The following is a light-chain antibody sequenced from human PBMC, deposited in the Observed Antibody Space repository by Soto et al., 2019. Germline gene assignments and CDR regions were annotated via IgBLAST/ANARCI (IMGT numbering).Light chain of an antibody. J-gene: IGLJ3*02. CDR2: TTN. Sequence: QTVVTQEPAFSVSPGGTVTLTCGLTSGPVSTTYYPSWYQQTPGQAPRTLIYTTNTRSSGVPDRFSGSILGNKAALTITGAQADDESHYYCVLYMGSGISVFGGGTKLTVL. CDR3: VLYMGSGISV. V-gene: IGLV8-61*01. CDR1: SGPVSTTYY.